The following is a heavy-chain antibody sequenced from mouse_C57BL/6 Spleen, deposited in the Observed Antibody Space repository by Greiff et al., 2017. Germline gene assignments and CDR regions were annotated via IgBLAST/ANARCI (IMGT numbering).Heavy chain of an antibody. V-gene: IGHV1-82*01. J-gene: IGHJ1*03. CDR1: GYAFSSSW. D-gene: IGHD6-2*01. CDR2: IYPGDGDT. CDR3: AREEDVNRLGYFDV. Sequence: QVQLQQSGPELVKPGASVKISCKASGYAFSSSWMNWVKQRPGKGLEWIGRIYPGDGDTNYNGKFKGKATLTADKSSSTAYMQLSSLTSEDSAVYFCAREEDVNRLGYFDVWGTGTTVTVSS.